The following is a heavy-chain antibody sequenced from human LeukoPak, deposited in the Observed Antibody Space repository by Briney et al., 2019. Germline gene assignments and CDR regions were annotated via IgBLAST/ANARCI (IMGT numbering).Heavy chain of an antibody. CDR3: ARDKLGGSSSPFDY. J-gene: IGHJ4*02. CDR1: GFTFSSYS. V-gene: IGHV3-21*01. Sequence: PGGSLRLSCAASGFTFSSYSMNWVRQAPGKGLEWVSSISSSSSYIYYADSVKGRFTISRDNAKNSLYLQMNSLRAEDTAVYYCARDKLGGSSSPFDYWGQGTLVTVSS. CDR2: ISSSSSYI. D-gene: IGHD6-6*01.